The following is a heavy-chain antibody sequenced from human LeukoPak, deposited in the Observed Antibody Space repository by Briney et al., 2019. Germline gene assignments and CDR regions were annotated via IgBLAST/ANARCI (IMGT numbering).Heavy chain of an antibody. CDR1: GGSFSGYY. J-gene: IGHJ6*02. CDR3: ARALIVATIATKYYGMDV. D-gene: IGHD5-12*01. CDR2: INHSGST. Sequence: SETLSLTCAVYGGSFSGYYWSWIRQPPGEGLEWIGEINHSGSTNYNPSLKSRVTISVDTSKNQFSLKLSSVTAADTAVYYCARALIVATIATKYYGMDVWGQGTTVTVSS. V-gene: IGHV4-34*01.